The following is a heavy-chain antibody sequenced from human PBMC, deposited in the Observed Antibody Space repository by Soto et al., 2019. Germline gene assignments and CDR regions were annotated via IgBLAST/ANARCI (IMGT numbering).Heavy chain of an antibody. J-gene: IGHJ3*02. CDR2: INSDGSST. D-gene: IGHD4-17*01. V-gene: IGHV3-74*01. CDR3: ARVAINGDDAFDI. Sequence: GGSLRLSCAASGFTYSSYWMHWVRQAPGKGLVWVARINSDGSSTSYADSVKGRFSISRDNSKNTLYLQMNSLRAEDTAVYYWARVAINGDDAFDIWGQGTMVTVSS. CDR1: GFTYSSYW.